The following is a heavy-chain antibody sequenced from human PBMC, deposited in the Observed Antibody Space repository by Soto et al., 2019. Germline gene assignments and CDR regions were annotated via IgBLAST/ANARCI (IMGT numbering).Heavy chain of an antibody. J-gene: IGHJ5*02. CDR1: GGSISSYY. CDR2: IYYSGST. Sequence: SETLSLTCTVSGGSISSYYWSWIRQPPGKGLEWIGYIYYSGSTNYNPSLKSRVTISVDTSKIQFSLKLSSVTAADTAVYYCARGGYFDILTGYHLGFDPWGQGTLVTVSS. V-gene: IGHV4-59*01. D-gene: IGHD3-9*01. CDR3: ARGGYFDILTGYHLGFDP.